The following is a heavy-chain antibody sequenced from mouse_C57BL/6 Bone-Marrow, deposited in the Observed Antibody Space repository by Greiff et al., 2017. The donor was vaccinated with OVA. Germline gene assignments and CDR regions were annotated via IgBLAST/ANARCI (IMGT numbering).Heavy chain of an antibody. CDR1: GYSFTGYY. V-gene: IGHV1-43*01. Sequence: EVQLVESGPELVKPGASVKISCKASGYSFTGYYMHWVKQSSEKSLEWIGEINPSTGGTSYNQKFKGKATLTVDKSSSTAYMQLKSLTSEDSAVYYCAREVYYDYDGYWYFDVWGTGTTVTVSS. CDR3: AREVYYDYDGYWYFDV. J-gene: IGHJ1*03. D-gene: IGHD2-4*01. CDR2: INPSTGGT.